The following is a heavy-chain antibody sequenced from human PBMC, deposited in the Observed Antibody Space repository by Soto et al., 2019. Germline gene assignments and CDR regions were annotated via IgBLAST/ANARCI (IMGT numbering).Heavy chain of an antibody. Sequence: GGSLRLSCAASGFTFSDFYMSWIRQAPGKVLEWVSYISNSGSATYAESVEGRFTISRDNTKNYLYLQMNSLRAEDAAMYYCVRGGYSGYVIYWGKGTLVTVSS. D-gene: IGHD5-12*01. V-gene: IGHV3-11*01. CDR2: ISNSGSAT. J-gene: IGHJ4*02. CDR3: VRGGYSGYVIY. CDR1: GFTFSDFY.